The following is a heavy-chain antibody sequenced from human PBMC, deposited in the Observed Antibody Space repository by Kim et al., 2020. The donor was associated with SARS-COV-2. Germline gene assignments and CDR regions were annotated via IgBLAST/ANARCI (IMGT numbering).Heavy chain of an antibody. J-gene: IGHJ4*02. CDR3: AKDLVYSSGFVLLFDY. CDR1: GFTFSSYA. V-gene: IGHV3-23*01. D-gene: IGHD6-19*01. CDR2: ISGSGGST. Sequence: GGSLRLSCAASGFTFSSYAMSWVRQAPGKGLEWVSAISGSGGSTYYADSVKGRFTISRDNSKNTLYLQMNSLRAEDTAVYYCAKDLVYSSGFVLLFDYWGQGTLVTVSS.